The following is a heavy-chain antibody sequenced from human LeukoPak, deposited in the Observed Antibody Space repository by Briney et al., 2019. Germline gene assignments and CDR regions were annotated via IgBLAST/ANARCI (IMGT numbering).Heavy chain of an antibody. CDR3: ARGLRITLGYSSGWYTFDY. J-gene: IGHJ4*02. D-gene: IGHD6-19*01. V-gene: IGHV4-34*01. Sequence: SETLSLTCNISGGSVGTYYWSWIRQPPGKGLEWIGEINHSGSTNYNPSLKSRVTISVDTSKNQFSLKLSSVTAADTAVYYCARGLRITLGYSSGWYTFDYWGQGTLVTVSS. CDR1: GGSVGTYY. CDR2: INHSGST.